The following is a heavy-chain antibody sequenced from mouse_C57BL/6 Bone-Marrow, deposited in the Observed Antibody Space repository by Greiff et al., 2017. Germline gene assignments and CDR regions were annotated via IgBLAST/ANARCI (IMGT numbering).Heavy chain of an antibody. CDR3: ARSPPYYYGSSYGWYFDV. CDR2: IYPGGGYT. V-gene: IGHV1-63*01. Sequence: QVQLQQSGAELVRPGTSVKMSCKASGYTFTNYWIGWAKQRPGHGLEWIGDIYPGGGYTNYNEKFKGKATLTADKSSSTAYMQFSSLTSEDSASYYCARSPPYYYGSSYGWYFDVWGTGTTVTVSS. D-gene: IGHD1-1*01. J-gene: IGHJ1*03. CDR1: GYTFTNYW.